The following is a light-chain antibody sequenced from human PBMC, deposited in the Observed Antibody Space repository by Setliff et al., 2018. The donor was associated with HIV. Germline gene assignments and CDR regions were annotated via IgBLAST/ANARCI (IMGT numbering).Light chain of an antibody. CDR3: GTWDSLSASGI. Sequence: QSALTQPPSVSAAPGQTVTISCSGSSSNIGVNSVAWYQQFPGRAPRLLIYANDQRPFGIPDRFSAFKSRTSASLAITGLQTGDEADYYCGTWDSLSASGIFGGGTQLTVL. J-gene: IGLJ2*01. V-gene: IGLV1-51*01. CDR1: SSNIGVNS. CDR2: AND.